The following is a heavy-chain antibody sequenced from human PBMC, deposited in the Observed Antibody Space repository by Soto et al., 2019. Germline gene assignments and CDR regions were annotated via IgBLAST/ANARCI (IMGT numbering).Heavy chain of an antibody. Sequence: ASVKVSCKASGYTFAVYYMHWVRQAPGQGLEWMGWINPNSGGTNYAQKFQGWVTMTRDTSISTAYMELSRLRSDDTAVYYCARLGGSYPYYGMDVWGQGTTVTVSS. J-gene: IGHJ6*02. V-gene: IGHV1-2*04. CDR2: INPNSGGT. CDR1: GYTFAVYY. CDR3: ARLGGSYPYYGMDV. D-gene: IGHD1-26*01.